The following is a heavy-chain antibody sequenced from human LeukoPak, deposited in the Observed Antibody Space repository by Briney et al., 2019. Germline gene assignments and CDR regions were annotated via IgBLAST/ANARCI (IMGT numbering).Heavy chain of an antibody. D-gene: IGHD5-18*01. CDR3: AREVAGGYSYGCDY. CDR1: GFTFSSYA. J-gene: IGHJ4*02. Sequence: PGGSLRLSCAASGFTFSSYAMHWVRQAPGKGLEYVSAISSNGGSTYYANSVKGRFTISRDNSKNTLYLQMGSLRAEDMAVYYCAREVAGGYSYGCDYWGQGTLVTVSS. CDR2: ISSNGGST. V-gene: IGHV3-64*01.